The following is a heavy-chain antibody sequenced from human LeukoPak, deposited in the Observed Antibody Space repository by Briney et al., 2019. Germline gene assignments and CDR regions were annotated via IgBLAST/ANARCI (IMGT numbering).Heavy chain of an antibody. Sequence: GGSLRLSCAASGFTFSSYSMNWVRQAPGKGLEWVSSISSSSSYIYYADSVKGRFTISRDNSKNTLYLQMNSLRAEDTAVYYCAKVRSVDYWGQGTLVTVSS. CDR1: GFTFSSYS. CDR3: AKVRSVDY. J-gene: IGHJ4*02. CDR2: ISSSSSYI. V-gene: IGHV3-21*04.